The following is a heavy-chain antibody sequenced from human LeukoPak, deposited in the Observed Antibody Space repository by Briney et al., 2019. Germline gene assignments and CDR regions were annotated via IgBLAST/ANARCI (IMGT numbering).Heavy chain of an antibody. CDR1: GGSISNYY. J-gene: IGHJ6*02. V-gene: IGHV4-59*01. D-gene: IGHD6-19*01. CDR3: AGTWECQSLDNYYGLGV. Sequence: SETLSFTCTVSGGSISNYYWNWVRQPPGKGLEWIGYVSYSGSTNYNPSLKSRVTISLYTSKNQFSLILNSVTAADTAVYFCAGTWECQSLDNYYGLGVWGQGTTVTVSS. CDR2: VSYSGST.